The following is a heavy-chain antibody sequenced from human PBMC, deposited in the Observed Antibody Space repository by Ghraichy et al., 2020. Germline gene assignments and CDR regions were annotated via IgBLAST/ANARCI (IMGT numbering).Heavy chain of an antibody. Sequence: GESLNISCKGSGYSFTSYWIGWVRQMPGKGLEWMGIIYPGDSDTRYSPSFQGQVTISADKSISTAYLQWSSLKASDTAMYYCARAGKYGDYDWYFDLWGRGTLVTVSS. D-gene: IGHD4-17*01. J-gene: IGHJ2*01. CDR1: GYSFTSYW. CDR3: ARAGKYGDYDWYFDL. CDR2: IYPGDSDT. V-gene: IGHV5-51*01.